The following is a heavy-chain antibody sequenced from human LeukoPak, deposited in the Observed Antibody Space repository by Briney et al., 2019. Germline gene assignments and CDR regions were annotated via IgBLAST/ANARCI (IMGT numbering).Heavy chain of an antibody. J-gene: IGHJ6*03. CDR1: GFTFSSYS. D-gene: IGHD3-3*01. CDR2: ISSSSSTI. Sequence: PGGSLRLSCAASGFTFSSYSMNWVRQAPGKGLEWVSYISSSSSTIYYADSVKGRFTISRDNAKNSLYLQMNSLRAEDTAVYYCAREYDSYYYYMDVWGKGTTVTVSS. CDR3: AREYDSYYYYMDV. V-gene: IGHV3-48*01.